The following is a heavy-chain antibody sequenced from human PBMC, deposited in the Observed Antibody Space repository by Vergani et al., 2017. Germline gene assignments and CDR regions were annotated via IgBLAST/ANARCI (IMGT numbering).Heavy chain of an antibody. CDR1: GFTFSHYS. CDR3: VRDVRVSRT. CDR2: ISRSSSTI. Sequence: EVQLLESGGDLVQPGGSLRLSCAASGFTFSHYSMNWVRQAPGKGLEWVSYISRSSSTIYYADSVKGRFTISRDNAKNSLHLQMNNLRAEDTAVYYCVRDVRVSRTWGQGTLVAVSS. V-gene: IGHV3-48*01. J-gene: IGHJ3*01.